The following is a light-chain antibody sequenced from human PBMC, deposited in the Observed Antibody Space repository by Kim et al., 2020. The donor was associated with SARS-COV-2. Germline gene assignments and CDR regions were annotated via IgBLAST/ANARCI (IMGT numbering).Light chain of an antibody. J-gene: IGKJ4*01. CDR2: DAS. CDR1: QSVSSY. CDR3: QQRSNWPPRLT. V-gene: IGKV3-11*01. Sequence: LGESATLSCRASQSVSSYLAWYQQKPGQAPRLLIYDASNRATGIPARFSGSGSGTDFTLTISSLEPEDFAVYYCQQRSNWPPRLTFGGGTKVDIK.